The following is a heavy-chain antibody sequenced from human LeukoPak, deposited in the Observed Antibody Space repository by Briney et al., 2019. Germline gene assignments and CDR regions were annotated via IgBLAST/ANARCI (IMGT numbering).Heavy chain of an antibody. V-gene: IGHV3-23*01. CDR3: ARDRGPYSSGWYRGLN. CDR1: EFTFSSHD. J-gene: IGHJ4*02. CDR2: IVHIGTGT. Sequence: GGSLRLSCAASEFTFSSHDMRWVRQAPGKGLEWVSSIVHIGTGTYYADSVKGRFTISRDNSKNTLFLQMNSLSAEDTAVYYCARDRGPYSSGWYRGLNWGQGTPVTVSS. D-gene: IGHD6-19*01.